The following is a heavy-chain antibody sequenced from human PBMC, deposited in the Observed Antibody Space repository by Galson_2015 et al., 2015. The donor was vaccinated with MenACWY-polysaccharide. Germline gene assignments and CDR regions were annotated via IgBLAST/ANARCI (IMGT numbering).Heavy chain of an antibody. V-gene: IGHV3-23*01. CDR2: IRSSGRST. J-gene: IGHJ4*01. CDR1: GATFSSFA. D-gene: IGHD5-18*01. Sequence: FLRLSCAAPGATFSSFAFYWVRQAPGKGLEWVATIRSSGRSTFYADSVQGRFILSRDNPKNTLQLQMNSLRAEDTAVYYCAKDFGWGSEYNYGPLGLYGVQGTLVAVSS. CDR3: AKDFGWGSEYNYGPLGLY.